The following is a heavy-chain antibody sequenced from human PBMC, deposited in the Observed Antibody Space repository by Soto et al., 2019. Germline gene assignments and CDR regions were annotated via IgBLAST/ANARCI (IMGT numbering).Heavy chain of an antibody. D-gene: IGHD1-26*01. J-gene: IGHJ4*02. Sequence: QVQLVQSGAEVKQPGASVKVSCRASGYTFTNYDISWVRQATGQGLEWMGWMNPDSANTGYAQKSQGTDTMTRDTPISTASMELNSLPSEDTAVYYCARAIRNQLLSDYWGQGTLVTVSS. CDR2: MNPDSANT. CDR1: GYTFTNYD. V-gene: IGHV1-8*01. CDR3: ARAIRNQLLSDY.